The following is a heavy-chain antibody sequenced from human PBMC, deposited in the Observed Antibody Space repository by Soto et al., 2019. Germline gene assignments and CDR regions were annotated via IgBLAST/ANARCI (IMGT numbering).Heavy chain of an antibody. V-gene: IGHV3-33*01. CDR1: GFTFSSYG. Sequence: GGSLRLSCAASGFTFSSYGMHWVRQAPGKGLEWVAVIWYDGSNKYYADSVKGRFTISRDNSKNTLYLQMNSLRAEDTAVYYCARTVATSEVDYYYGMDVWGQGTTVTVSS. CDR3: ARTVATSEVDYYYGMDV. D-gene: IGHD5-12*01. J-gene: IGHJ6*02. CDR2: IWYDGSNK.